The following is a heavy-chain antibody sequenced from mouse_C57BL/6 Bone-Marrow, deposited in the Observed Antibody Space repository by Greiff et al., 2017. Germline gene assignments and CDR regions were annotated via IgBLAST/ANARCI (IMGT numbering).Heavy chain of an antibody. CDR1: GYTFTSYW. CDR3: AVTTVVAPHYYAMDY. D-gene: IGHD1-1*01. V-gene: IGHV1-64*01. CDR2: IHPNSGST. Sequence: QVQLQQPGAELVKPGASVKLSCKASGYTFTSYWMHWVKQRPGQGLEWIGMIHPNSGSTNYNEKFKSKATLTVDTSSSTAYMQLSSLTSEDSAVYYCAVTTVVAPHYYAMDYWGQGTSVTVSS. J-gene: IGHJ4*01.